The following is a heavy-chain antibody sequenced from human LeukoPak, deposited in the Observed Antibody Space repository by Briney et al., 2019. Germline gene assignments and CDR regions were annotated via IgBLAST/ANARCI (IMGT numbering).Heavy chain of an antibody. CDR3: ARDGDYGLSDAFDI. Sequence: PSQTLSLTCTVSGGSISSGDYYWSWIRQPPGKGLEWIGYIYYSGSTYYNPSLKSRVTISVDTSKNQFSLKRSSVTAADTAVYYCARDGDYGLSDAFDIWGQGTMVTVSS. V-gene: IGHV4-30-4*01. CDR1: GGSISSGDYY. D-gene: IGHD4-17*01. J-gene: IGHJ3*02. CDR2: IYYSGST.